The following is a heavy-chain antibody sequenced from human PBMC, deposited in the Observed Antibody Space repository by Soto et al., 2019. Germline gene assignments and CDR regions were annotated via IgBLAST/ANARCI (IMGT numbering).Heavy chain of an antibody. Sequence: SETLSLTCTVSGDSISSYYWSWIRQPPGKGLEWIGYIYYSGSTNYNPSLKSRVTISVDTSKNQFSLKLSSVTAADTAVYYCARNILTPLWSLYYFDYWGQGTLVTVSS. CDR1: GDSISSYY. D-gene: IGHD3-9*01. CDR3: ARNILTPLWSLYYFDY. J-gene: IGHJ4*02. V-gene: IGHV4-59*08. CDR2: IYYSGST.